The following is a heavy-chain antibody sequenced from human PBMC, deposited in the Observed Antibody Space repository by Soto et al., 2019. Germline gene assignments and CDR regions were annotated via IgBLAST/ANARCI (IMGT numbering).Heavy chain of an antibody. V-gene: IGHV4-34*01. CDR1: GGSFSGYY. J-gene: IGHJ4*02. CDR3: AGSRWFTPFH. CDR2: INHSGST. Sequence: QVQLQQWGAGLLKPSETLSLTCAVYGGSFSGYYWSWIRQPPGKGLEWIGEINHSGSTNYNPSLKSRVTISVDTSKNQFSLKLSSVTAADTAVYYCAGSRWFTPFHWGQGTLVTVSS. D-gene: IGHD2-15*01.